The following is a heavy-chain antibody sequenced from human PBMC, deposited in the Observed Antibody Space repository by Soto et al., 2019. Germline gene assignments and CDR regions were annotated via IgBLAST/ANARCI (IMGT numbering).Heavy chain of an antibody. D-gene: IGHD3-22*01. Sequence: GGSLRLSCAASGFTFSSYAMHWVRQAPGKGLEWVAVISYDGSNKYYADSVKGRFTISRDNSKNTLYLQMNSLRAEDTAVYYCASQRRPVHYYDSSGYHLDYWGQGTLVTVSS. CDR2: ISYDGSNK. V-gene: IGHV3-30-3*01. CDR3: ASQRRPVHYYDSSGYHLDY. CDR1: GFTFSSYA. J-gene: IGHJ4*02.